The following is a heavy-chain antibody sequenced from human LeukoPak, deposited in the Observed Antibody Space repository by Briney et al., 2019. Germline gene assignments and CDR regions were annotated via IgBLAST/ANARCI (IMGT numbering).Heavy chain of an antibody. CDR3: AREAVYYYGSGSYYPYAFDI. CDR2: ISSSSSYI. CDR1: GFTFSSYS. V-gene: IGHV3-21*01. Sequence: GGSLRLSCAASGFTFSSYSMNWVRRAPGKGLEWVSSISSSSSYIYYADSVKGRFTISRDNAKNSLYLQMNSLRAEDTAVYYCAREAVYYYGSGSYYPYAFDIWGQGTMVTVSS. D-gene: IGHD3-10*01. J-gene: IGHJ3*02.